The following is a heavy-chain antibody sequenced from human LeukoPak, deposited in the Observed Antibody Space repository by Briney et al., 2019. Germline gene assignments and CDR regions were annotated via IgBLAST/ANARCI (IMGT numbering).Heavy chain of an antibody. D-gene: IGHD3-16*01. V-gene: IGHV3-23*01. CDR3: AKLRGGILDAFDI. CDR1: GFTFSSYA. CDR2: ISGSGGST. J-gene: IGHJ3*02. Sequence: GGSLRLSCAASGFTFSSYAMSWVRQAPGKGLEWVSGISGSGGSTYYADSVKGRFTMSRDNSKNTLYLQMNSLRAEDTAVYYCAKLRGGILDAFDIWGQGTMVTVSS.